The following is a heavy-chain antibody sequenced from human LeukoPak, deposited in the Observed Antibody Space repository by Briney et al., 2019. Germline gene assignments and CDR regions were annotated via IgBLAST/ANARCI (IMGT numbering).Heavy chain of an antibody. CDR2: ISYDGSNK. J-gene: IGHJ5*01. D-gene: IGHD5-12*01. V-gene: IGHV3-30-3*01. CDR3: ARDDTGYGLFDS. CDR1: GFTFNSYA. Sequence: GRSLRLSCAASGFTFNSYAMHWVRQAPGKGLEWVTLISYDGSNKYYADSVKGRFTISRDSSKNTLYLQMNSLRPEDTAVYYCARDDTGYGLFDSWGQGTLVTVSS.